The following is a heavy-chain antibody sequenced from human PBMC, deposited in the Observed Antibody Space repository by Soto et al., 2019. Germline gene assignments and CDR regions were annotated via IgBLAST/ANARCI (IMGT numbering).Heavy chain of an antibody. CDR3: ALSLHGGILHYYYVMDV. V-gene: IGHV1-69*13. D-gene: IGHD3-10*01. CDR1: GGTFSTYA. J-gene: IGHJ6*02. CDR2: IIPIFGTS. Sequence: SVKVSCKASGGTFSTYALSWVRLAPGRGLEWMGGIIPIFGTSNSAQTFQGRVAISADESTSTAFMELSSLRSEDTAVYFCALSLHGGILHYYYVMDVWGQGTSVTGSS.